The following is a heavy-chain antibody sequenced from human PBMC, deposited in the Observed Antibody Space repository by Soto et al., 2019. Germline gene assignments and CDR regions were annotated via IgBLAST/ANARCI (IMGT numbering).Heavy chain of an antibody. Sequence: SESLSLTSGVSGGSISSSSYFWGWNRQPPGKGLEWIGSIYYSGSTYYNPSLKSRVTVSVDTSKNQFSLKLSSVTAADTAVYYCARHPSDFWFDPWGQGTLVTVSS. CDR1: GGSISSSSYF. CDR2: IYYSGST. V-gene: IGHV4-39*01. J-gene: IGHJ5*02. D-gene: IGHD2-21*02. CDR3: ARHPSDFWFDP.